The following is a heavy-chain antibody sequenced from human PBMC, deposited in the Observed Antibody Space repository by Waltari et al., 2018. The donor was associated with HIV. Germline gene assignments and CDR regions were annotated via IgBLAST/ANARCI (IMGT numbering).Heavy chain of an antibody. CDR1: GFTFSSYG. D-gene: IGHD3-22*01. CDR2: IWYDGSNK. Sequence: QVQLVESGGGVVQPGRSLRLSCAASGFTFSSYGMPRVRQAPGKGLEWVAVIWYDGSNKYYADSVKGRFTISRDNSKNTLYLQMNSLRAEDTAVYYCASGFGYDSSGYYAIWGQGTLVTVSS. V-gene: IGHV3-33*01. J-gene: IGHJ4*02. CDR3: ASGFGYDSSGYYAI.